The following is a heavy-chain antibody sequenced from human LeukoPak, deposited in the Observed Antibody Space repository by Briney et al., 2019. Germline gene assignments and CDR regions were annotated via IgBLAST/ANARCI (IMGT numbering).Heavy chain of an antibody. CDR2: INHSGST. CDR1: GGSFSGYY. V-gene: IGHV4-34*01. Sequence: SETLSLTSAVYGGSFSGYYWSWIRQPPGKGLEWIGEINHSGSTNYNPSLKSRVTISVDTSKNQFSLKLSSVTAADTAVYYCARHRYYGSGSYYTKGNIDYWGQGTLVTVSS. J-gene: IGHJ4*02. CDR3: ARHRYYGSGSYYTKGNIDY. D-gene: IGHD3-10*01.